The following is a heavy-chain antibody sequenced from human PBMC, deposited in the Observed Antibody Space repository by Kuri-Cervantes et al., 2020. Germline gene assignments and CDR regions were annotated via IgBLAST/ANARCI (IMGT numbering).Heavy chain of an antibody. J-gene: IGHJ4*02. CDR1: GGSISSSSYY. D-gene: IGHD4-17*01. Sequence: SETLSLTCTVSGGSISSSSYYWGWIRQPPGKGLEWIGSIYYSGSTYYNPSPKSRVTISVDTSKNQFSLKLNSVTAADTAVYYCARYAVTTNNFDYWGQGTLVTVSS. CDR2: IYYSGST. V-gene: IGHV4-39*07. CDR3: ARYAVTTNNFDY.